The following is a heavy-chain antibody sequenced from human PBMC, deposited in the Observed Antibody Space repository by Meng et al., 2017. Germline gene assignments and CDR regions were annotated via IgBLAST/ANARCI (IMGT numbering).Heavy chain of an antibody. Sequence: QVQLQESGPRLVRASRALSPTFPGSGASISSAVFWIWIRQPPGKDLEWIGYISYSGATHYNPSLKSRLTISVDTAKNQFSLSLSSVTAADTAVYYCARVVGDCVSCYKGWFDPWGQGTLVTVSS. D-gene: IGHD2-2*02. J-gene: IGHJ5*02. CDR1: GASISSAVF. CDR2: ISYSGAT. CDR3: ARVVGDCVSCYKGWFDP. V-gene: IGHV4-30-4*01.